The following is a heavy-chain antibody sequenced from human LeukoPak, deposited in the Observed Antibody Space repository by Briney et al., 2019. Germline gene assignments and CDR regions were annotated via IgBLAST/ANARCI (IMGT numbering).Heavy chain of an antibody. CDR1: GFTFSAYW. Sequence: PGESLRLSCAASGFTFSAYWMTWVRQAPGKGLEWVANIKQDGSEKYYVDSVKGRFTISRDNAKNSLYLQMNSLRAEDTAVYYCARDFLTIFGVVNRFDYWGQGTLVTVSS. J-gene: IGHJ4*02. V-gene: IGHV3-7*01. D-gene: IGHD3-3*01. CDR3: ARDFLTIFGVVNRFDY. CDR2: IKQDGSEK.